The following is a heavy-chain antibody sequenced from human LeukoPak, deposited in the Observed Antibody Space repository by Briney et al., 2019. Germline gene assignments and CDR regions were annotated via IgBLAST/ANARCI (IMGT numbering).Heavy chain of an antibody. CDR3: ASTGYCSGGSCYHFDY. D-gene: IGHD2-15*01. V-gene: IGHV1-69*04. Sequence: SVKVSCKASGGTFSSYAISWVRQAPGQGLEWMGRIIPILGIANYAQKFQGRVTITADKSTGTAYMELSSLRSEDTAVYYRASTGYCSGGSCYHFDYWGQGTLVTVSS. CDR2: IIPILGIA. CDR1: GGTFSSYA. J-gene: IGHJ4*02.